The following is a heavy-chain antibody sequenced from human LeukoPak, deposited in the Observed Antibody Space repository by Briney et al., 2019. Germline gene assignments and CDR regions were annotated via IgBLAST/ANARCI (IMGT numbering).Heavy chain of an antibody. Sequence: SETLSLTCSVSDDSISSGDHYWSWIRQHPGKGLEWIGYIYHSGSTYYNPSLKSRVTISVDTSKNQFSLKLSSVTAADTAVYYCAREFYYDSIYGMDVWGQGTTVTVSS. V-gene: IGHV4-31*03. CDR3: AREFYYDSIYGMDV. D-gene: IGHD3-22*01. CDR2: IYHSGST. CDR1: DDSISSGDHY. J-gene: IGHJ6*02.